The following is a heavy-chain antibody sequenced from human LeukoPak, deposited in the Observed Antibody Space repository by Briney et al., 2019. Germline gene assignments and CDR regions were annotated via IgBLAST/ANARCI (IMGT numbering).Heavy chain of an antibody. CDR3: ARLWFGELSPIDY. J-gene: IGHJ4*02. V-gene: IGHV4-34*01. D-gene: IGHD3-10*01. CDR2: INHSGST. CDR1: GGSFSGYY. Sequence: SETLSLTCAVYGGSFSGYYWSWIRQPPGKGLEWIWEINHSGSTNYNPSLKSRVTISVDTSKNQFSLKLSSVTAADTAVYYCARLWFGELSPIDYWGQGTLVTVSS.